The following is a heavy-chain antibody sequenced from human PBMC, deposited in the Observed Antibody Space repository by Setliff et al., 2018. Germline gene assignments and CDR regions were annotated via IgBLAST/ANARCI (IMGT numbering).Heavy chain of an antibody. CDR2: TIPIFGTT. J-gene: IGHJ6*03. CDR1: GGTFSNYG. Sequence: GASVKVSCKASGGTFSNYGVSWVRQAPGQGLEWMGGTIPIFGTTDYSQKFQGRVTIITDDSTSTAFMQLSSLTSEDTAVYYCVREGVDTGSSTDYRYYMDVWGKGTTVTVSS. CDR3: VREGVDTGSSTDYRYYMDV. V-gene: IGHV1-69*05. D-gene: IGHD5-18*01.